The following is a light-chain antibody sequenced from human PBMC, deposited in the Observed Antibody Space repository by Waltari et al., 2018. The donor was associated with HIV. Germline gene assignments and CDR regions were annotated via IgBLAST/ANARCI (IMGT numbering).Light chain of an antibody. V-gene: IGKV3-20*01. CDR2: VTS. J-gene: IGKJ2*01. CDR3: QQYGNSPYT. CDR1: QSVSNNY. Sequence: EIVLTQSPGTLSLSPGERATLSCRASQSVSNNYLAWYQQKPGQAPRLFIYVTSRRATGIPDRFSGSGSGTDFTLTISRLEPEDLAVYYCQQYGNSPYTFGQGTKLEIK.